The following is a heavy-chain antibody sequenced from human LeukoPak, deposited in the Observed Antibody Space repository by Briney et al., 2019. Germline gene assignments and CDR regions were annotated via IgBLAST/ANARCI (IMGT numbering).Heavy chain of an antibody. D-gene: IGHD3-10*01. Sequence: EASVKVSCKASGGTFSSYAISWVRQAPGQGLEWMGRIIPIYGTANYAQKFQGRVTITTDESTSTAYMELSSLRSEDTAVYYCARDMVLLGYYWGQGTLVTVSS. J-gene: IGHJ4*02. CDR2: IIPIYGTA. V-gene: IGHV1-69*05. CDR1: GGTFSSYA. CDR3: ARDMVLLGYY.